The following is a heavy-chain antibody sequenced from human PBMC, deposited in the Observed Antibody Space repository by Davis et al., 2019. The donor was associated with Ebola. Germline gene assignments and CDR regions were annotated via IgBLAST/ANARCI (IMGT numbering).Heavy chain of an antibody. CDR3: ARGIAAGRFDL. CDR2: IYYSGST. CDR1: GGSFSGYY. Sequence: PSETLSLTCAVYGGSFSGYYWSWIRQHPGKGLEWIGYIYYSGSTYYNPSLKSRVTISVDTSKNQFSLKLSSVTAADTAVYYCARGIAAGRFDLWGRGTLVTVSS. D-gene: IGHD6-13*01. J-gene: IGHJ2*01. V-gene: IGHV4-31*11.